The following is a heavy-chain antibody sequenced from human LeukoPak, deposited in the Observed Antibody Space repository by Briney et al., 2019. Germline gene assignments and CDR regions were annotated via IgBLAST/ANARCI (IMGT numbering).Heavy chain of an antibody. CDR2: INHSGST. V-gene: IGHV4-34*01. D-gene: IGHD2-2*01. CDR3: ARGAGRGIVVVPAATYYFDY. J-gene: IGHJ4*02. Sequence: SETLSHTRAVYRGSFIGYYWSWVRQPPGKGVEWVGEINHSGSTNYNPSLKSRVTISVDTSKNQFSLKLSSVTAADTAVYYCARGAGRGIVVVPAATYYFDYWGQGALVTVSS. CDR1: RGSFIGYY.